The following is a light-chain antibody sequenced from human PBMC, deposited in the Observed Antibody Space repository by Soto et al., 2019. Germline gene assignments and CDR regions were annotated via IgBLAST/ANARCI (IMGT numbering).Light chain of an antibody. CDR1: QSVNSN. V-gene: IGKV3-15*01. J-gene: IGKJ1*01. CDR2: GAS. CDR3: QQYNNWPQT. Sequence: EIVMTQSPATLSVSPGERATLSCRASQSVNSNLAWYQQKPGQAPRLLIYGASTRATGIPARFSGSGSGTEFTLTISSLQSEDFAVYYCQQYNNWPQTFGQGTKLDIK.